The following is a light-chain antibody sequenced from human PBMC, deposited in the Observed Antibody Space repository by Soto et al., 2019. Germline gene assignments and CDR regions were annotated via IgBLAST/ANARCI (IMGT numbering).Light chain of an antibody. J-gene: IGKJ2*01. CDR1: QTISSDY. CDR2: GAS. V-gene: IGKV3-20*01. Sequence: EIVLTQSPATLSLSPGERATLSCRASQTISSDYLAWYQHKPGQAPSLLIYGASTRAAGISARYSGGGSGTDFILSISRLEPGDFAVYYCQQYGGLPYTFGQGTKLEIK. CDR3: QQYGGLPYT.